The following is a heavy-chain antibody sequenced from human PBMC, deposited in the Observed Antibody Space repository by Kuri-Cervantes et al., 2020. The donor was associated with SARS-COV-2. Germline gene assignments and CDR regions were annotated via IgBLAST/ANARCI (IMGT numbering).Heavy chain of an antibody. CDR1: GFTFSSYA. CDR3: TREMGIAARNDAFDI. D-gene: IGHD6-6*01. CDR2: IRSKAYGGTT. V-gene: IGHV3-49*04. Sequence: GGSLRLSCAASGFTFSSYAMHWVRQAPGKGLEWVGFIRSKAYGGTTEYAASVKGRFTISRDDSKSIAYLQMNSLKTEDTAVYYCTREMGIAARNDAFDIWGQGTMVTVSS. J-gene: IGHJ3*02.